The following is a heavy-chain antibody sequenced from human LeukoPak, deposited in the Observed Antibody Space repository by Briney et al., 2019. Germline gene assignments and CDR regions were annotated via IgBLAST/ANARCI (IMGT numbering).Heavy chain of an antibody. CDR1: GFTFRSYG. CDR3: AKESACTSTSCHFDY. J-gene: IGHJ4*02. Sequence: QPGRSLRLSCAASGFTFRSYGMQWVRQAPGKGLEWVAVIWYDGSNKYYADSVKGRFTISRDNSKNTLYLQMNSLRAEDTAVYYCAKESACTSTSCHFDYWGQGTLVTVSS. CDR2: IWYDGSNK. V-gene: IGHV3-33*06. D-gene: IGHD2-2*01.